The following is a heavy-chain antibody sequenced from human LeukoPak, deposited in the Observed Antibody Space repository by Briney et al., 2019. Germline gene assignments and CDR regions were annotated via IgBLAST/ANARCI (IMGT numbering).Heavy chain of an antibody. CDR2: VYYSGRT. D-gene: IGHD2-15*01. CDR3: ARQGSAYYFDF. J-gene: IGHJ4*02. Sequence: PSETLSLTCTVSGGSISSSSYYWGWIRQPPGKELQWIASVYYSGRTNYSPSLKSRVTIFVDTSEKQFSLQLNSVTAADTAVYYCARQGSAYYFDFWGQGLLVTVSS. CDR1: GGSISSSSYY. V-gene: IGHV4-39*01.